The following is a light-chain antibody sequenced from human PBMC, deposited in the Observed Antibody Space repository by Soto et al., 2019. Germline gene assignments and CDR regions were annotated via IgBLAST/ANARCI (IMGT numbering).Light chain of an antibody. CDR3: ISYAVNNDLGF. V-gene: IGLV2-8*01. Sequence: QSALTQPPSASGSPGQSVTISCTGTSSDVGGYKSVSWYQQHPGKAPKLIIYEVNKRPSGVPDRFSGSKSGNTASLTVSGLQAEDEADYYCISYAVNNDLGFFGGGTKLTVL. J-gene: IGLJ2*01. CDR2: EVN. CDR1: SSDVGGYKS.